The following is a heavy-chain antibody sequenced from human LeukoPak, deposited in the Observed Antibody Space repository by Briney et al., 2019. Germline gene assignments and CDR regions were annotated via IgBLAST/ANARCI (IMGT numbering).Heavy chain of an antibody. CDR3: ARDVGASSSSLYYYYYYMDV. CDR2: ISSSSSYI. V-gene: IGHV3-21*01. Sequence: PGGSLRLSCAASGFTFSSYSMNWVRQAPGKGLEWVSSISSSSSYIYYADSVKGRFTISRDNAKNSLYLQMNSLRAEDTAVYYCARDVGASSSSLYYYYYYMDVWGKGTTVTVSS. D-gene: IGHD6-13*01. CDR1: GFTFSSYS. J-gene: IGHJ6*03.